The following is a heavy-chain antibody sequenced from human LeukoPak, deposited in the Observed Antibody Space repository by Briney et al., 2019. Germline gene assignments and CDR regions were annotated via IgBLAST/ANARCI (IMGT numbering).Heavy chain of an antibody. J-gene: IGHJ6*03. CDR2: IKSKTDGGTT. CDR1: GFTFSNAW. Sequence: GGPKRLSCAASGFTFSNAWMSWLRQAPGKGLEWVGRIKSKTDGGTTDYAAPVKGRFTISRDDSKNTLYLQMNSLKTEDTAVYYCTTREYYYYYMDVWGKGTTVTVSS. CDR3: TTREYYYYYMDV. V-gene: IGHV3-15*01.